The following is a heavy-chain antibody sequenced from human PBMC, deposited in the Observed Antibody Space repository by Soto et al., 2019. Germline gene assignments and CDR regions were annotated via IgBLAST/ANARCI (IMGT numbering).Heavy chain of an antibody. V-gene: IGHV4-39*01. Sequence: PSETLSLTCTVSGGSISSSGYYWGWIRQPPGKGLEWVGSLYYSGNTYYNPSLKSRVTMSIDTSKSQFSLQLRSLTAADTAVYYRAKHRDYDGMDVWGQGTAVTVSS. D-gene: IGHD2-21*01. CDR2: LYYSGNT. CDR3: AKHRDYDGMDV. J-gene: IGHJ6*02. CDR1: GGSISSSGYY.